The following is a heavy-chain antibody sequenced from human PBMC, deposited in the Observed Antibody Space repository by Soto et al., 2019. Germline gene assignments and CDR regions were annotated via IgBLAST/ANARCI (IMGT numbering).Heavy chain of an antibody. CDR1: GFTFSSYA. V-gene: IGHV3-23*01. CDR3: ARSMFLRFLEWLPRPTSGMDV. CDR2: ISGSGGST. D-gene: IGHD3-3*01. J-gene: IGHJ6*02. Sequence: PGGSLRLSCAASGFTFSSYAMSWVRQAPGKGLEWVSAISGSGGSTYYADSVKGRFTISRDNSKNTLYLQMNSLRAEDTAVYYCARSMFLRFLEWLPRPTSGMDVWGQGTTVTVSS.